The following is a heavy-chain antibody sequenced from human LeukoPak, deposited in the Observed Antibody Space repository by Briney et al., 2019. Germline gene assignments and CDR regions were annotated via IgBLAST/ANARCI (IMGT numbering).Heavy chain of an antibody. J-gene: IGHJ4*02. CDR3: ARGQAGYCSGGSCKHPVYYFDW. D-gene: IGHD2-15*01. CDR1: GYTFTGYY. Sequence: ASVKVSCKASGYTFTGYYMHWVRQAPGQGLEWMGWINPNSGGTNYAQKFQGRVTMTRDTSISTAYMELSRLRSDDTAVYYCARGQAGYCSGGSCKHPVYYFDWWGQGTLVTVSS. CDR2: INPNSGGT. V-gene: IGHV1-2*02.